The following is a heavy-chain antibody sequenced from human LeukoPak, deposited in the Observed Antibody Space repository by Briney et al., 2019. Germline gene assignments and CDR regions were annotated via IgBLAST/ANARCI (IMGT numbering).Heavy chain of an antibody. D-gene: IGHD3-10*01. Sequence: PSETLSLTCTVSGGSIRTSEDHWTWIRQHPGKGLEWIGYTSNSGYPDSNPSLKSRVTISLDTSKNQFSLKLSSVTAADTAVYYCARVPTQPLRFGEFHPFDNWGQGTLVTVSS. V-gene: IGHV4-31*03. CDR2: TSNSGYP. J-gene: IGHJ4*02. CDR3: ARVPTQPLRFGEFHPFDN. CDR1: GGSIRTSEDH.